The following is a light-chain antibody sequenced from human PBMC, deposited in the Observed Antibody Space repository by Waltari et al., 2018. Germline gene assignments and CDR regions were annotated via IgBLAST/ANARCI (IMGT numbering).Light chain of an antibody. Sequence: SALTQPASVSGSPAQSITISCTGTSSAVGNYMRVSWYQQHPGKAPKLMIYAVSKRPSGVSDRFSGSKSGDMASLTISGLQPEDEAEYFCSSYAGSSKGVFGGGTKVTVL. CDR1: SSAVGNYMR. CDR3: SSYAGSSKGV. V-gene: IGLV2-23*02. CDR2: AVS. J-gene: IGLJ2*01.